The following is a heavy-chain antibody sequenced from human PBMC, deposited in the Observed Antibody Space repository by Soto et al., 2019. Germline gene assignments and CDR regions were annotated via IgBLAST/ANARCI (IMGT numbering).Heavy chain of an antibody. Sequence: ASVKVSCKASGYTFTSYYMHWVRQAPGQGLEWMGWINPNSGGTNYAQKFQGWVTMTRDTSISTAYMELSRLRSDDTAVYYCARDSGTYRTRLPYYYYYGMDVWGQGTTVTVSS. CDR3: ARDSGTYRTRLPYYYYYGMDV. V-gene: IGHV1-2*04. CDR1: GYTFTSYY. J-gene: IGHJ6*02. D-gene: IGHD4-4*01. CDR2: INPNSGGT.